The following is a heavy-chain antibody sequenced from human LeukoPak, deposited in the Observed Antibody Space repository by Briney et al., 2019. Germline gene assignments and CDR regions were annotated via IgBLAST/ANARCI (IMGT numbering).Heavy chain of an antibody. J-gene: IGHJ4*02. CDR3: ARLGIGVVPSAMLGDYYFDY. CDR1: GGSFSDYY. Sequence: SETLSLTCAVYGGSFSDYYWSWIRQPPGKGLEWIGYIYYSGSTNYNPSLKSRVTISVDTSKNQFSLKLTSVTAPDTAVYYCARLGIGVVPSAMLGDYYFDYWGQGTLVTVSS. CDR2: IYYSGST. D-gene: IGHD2-2*01. V-gene: IGHV4-59*08.